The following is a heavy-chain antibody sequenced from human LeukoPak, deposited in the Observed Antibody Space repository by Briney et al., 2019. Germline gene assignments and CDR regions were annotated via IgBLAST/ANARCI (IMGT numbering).Heavy chain of an antibody. Sequence: SETLSLTCAVYGGSFSGYYWSWIRQPPGKGLEWIGEINHSGSTNYNPSLKSRVTISVDTSKKQFSLKLSSVTAADTAVYYCARGLYVLRFLEWLSSYMDVWGKGTTVTVSS. CDR1: GGSFSGYY. CDR2: INHSGST. CDR3: ARGLYVLRFLEWLSSYMDV. J-gene: IGHJ6*03. V-gene: IGHV4-34*01. D-gene: IGHD3-3*01.